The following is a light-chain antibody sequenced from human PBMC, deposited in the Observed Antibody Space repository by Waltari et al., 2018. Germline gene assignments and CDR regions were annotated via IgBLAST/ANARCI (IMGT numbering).Light chain of an antibody. CDR1: RPRLGHCC. CDR2: RSD. CDR3: SAWDGSRSGWV. Sequence: QSVLTQPPSASGTPGQRVTIPCSGSRPRLGHCCVYWYQQLPGTPPRLPIYRSDQRPSGVPDRFSGSKSGTSASLAISGLRSEDEADYYCSAWDGSRSGWVFGGGTKLTVL. V-gene: IGLV1-47*01. J-gene: IGLJ3*02.